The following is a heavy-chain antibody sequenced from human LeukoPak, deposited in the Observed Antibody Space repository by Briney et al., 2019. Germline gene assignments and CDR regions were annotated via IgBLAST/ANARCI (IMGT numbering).Heavy chain of an antibody. J-gene: IGHJ4*02. Sequence: GGSLRLSCAASGFTFSSYGMHWVRQAPGKGLEWVAVIWYDGSNKYYADSVKGRFTISRDNSKNTLYLQMNSLRGEDTAVYYCARDSEGATSIDYWGQGTLVTVSS. D-gene: IGHD1-26*01. V-gene: IGHV3-33*01. CDR1: GFTFSSYG. CDR2: IWYDGSNK. CDR3: ARDSEGATSIDY.